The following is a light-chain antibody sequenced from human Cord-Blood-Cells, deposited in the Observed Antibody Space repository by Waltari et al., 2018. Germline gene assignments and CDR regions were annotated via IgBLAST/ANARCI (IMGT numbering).Light chain of an antibody. Sequence: DIVMTQSPLSLPVTPGAPASISCRSSQSLLHSNGYNYLDWYLQKPGQSPQLLIYLGSNRASGVPDRFSGSGSGTDFTLKISRVEAEDVGVYYCMQALQTLQTTLTFGGGTKVEIK. CDR2: LGS. CDR1: QSLLHSNGYNY. CDR3: MQALQTLQTTLT. J-gene: IGKJ4*01. V-gene: IGKV2-28*01.